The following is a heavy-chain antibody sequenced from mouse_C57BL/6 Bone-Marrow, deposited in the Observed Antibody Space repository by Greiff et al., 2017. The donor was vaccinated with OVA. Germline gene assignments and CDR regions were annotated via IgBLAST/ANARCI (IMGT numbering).Heavy chain of an antibody. CDR2: IYPRSGNT. D-gene: IGHD1-1*01. CDR3: ARRGYYYGSRNYFDY. J-gene: IGHJ2*01. V-gene: IGHV1-81*01. Sequence: QVQLQQSGAELARPGASVKLSCKASGYTFTSYGISWVKQRTGQGLEWIGEIYPRSGNTYYNEKFKGKATLTADKSSSTAYMELRSLTSEDSAVYFCARRGYYYGSRNYFDYWGQGTTLTVSS. CDR1: GYTFTSYG.